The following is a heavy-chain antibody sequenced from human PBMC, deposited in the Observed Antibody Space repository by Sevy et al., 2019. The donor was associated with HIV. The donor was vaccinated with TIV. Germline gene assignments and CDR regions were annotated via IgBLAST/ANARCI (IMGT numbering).Heavy chain of an antibody. V-gene: IGHV3-7*01. D-gene: IGHD2-2*02. CDR2: IKQDGSEK. CDR1: GFIFSNYW. Sequence: GGSLRLSCTASGFIFSNYWMSWVRQAPGKGLEWVANIKQDGSEKYYVDSVKGRFTISRDNTKNYLYLQMNGLRAEDTAVYYWARAGGDTVVVSTAIGILIMDVWGQGTTVTVSS. CDR3: ARAGGDTVVVSTAIGILIMDV. J-gene: IGHJ6*02.